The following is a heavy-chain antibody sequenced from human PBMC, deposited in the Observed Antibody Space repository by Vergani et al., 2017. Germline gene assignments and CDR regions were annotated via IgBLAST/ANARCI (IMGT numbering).Heavy chain of an antibody. CDR3: AKVPINDPYPGSYFDY. Sequence: EVQLLESGGGLVQPGGSLRLSCAASGFTFSSYAMSWVRQAPGKGLEWVSAISGSGGSTYYADSVKGRFTISRDNSKNTLYLQMNSLRAEDTAVYYCAKVPINDPYPGSYFDYGGQGTLVTVSS. CDR1: GFTFSSYA. J-gene: IGHJ4*02. CDR2: ISGSGGST. D-gene: IGHD1-26*01. V-gene: IGHV3-23*01.